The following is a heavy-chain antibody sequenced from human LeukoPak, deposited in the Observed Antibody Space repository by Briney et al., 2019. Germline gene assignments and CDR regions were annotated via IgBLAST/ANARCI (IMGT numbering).Heavy chain of an antibody. Sequence: GGSLRLSCAASGFTFSNYWMTWVRQAPGIGLEWVANIKQDGNDKYYVDSVKGRFTVSRDNAKNSLYLQMNSLRVEDTAVYYCARDASGVGIDYWGQGTLVTVS. J-gene: IGHJ4*02. CDR2: IKQDGNDK. CDR1: GFTFSNYW. V-gene: IGHV3-7*04. D-gene: IGHD3-10*01. CDR3: ARDASGVGIDY.